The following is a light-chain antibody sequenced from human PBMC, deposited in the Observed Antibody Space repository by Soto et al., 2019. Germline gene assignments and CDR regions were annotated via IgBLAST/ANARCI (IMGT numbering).Light chain of an antibody. Sequence: IQMTQSPSSLSASVGDRVTITCRASQGFSNYLAWYQQKPGKVPMLLIYATSTLQSGVPSRFSGSGSGTDFTLTISSLQPEDVATYYCQKYNDVPFTFGPGTKVDIK. CDR1: QGFSNY. CDR2: ATS. CDR3: QKYNDVPFT. V-gene: IGKV1-27*01. J-gene: IGKJ3*01.